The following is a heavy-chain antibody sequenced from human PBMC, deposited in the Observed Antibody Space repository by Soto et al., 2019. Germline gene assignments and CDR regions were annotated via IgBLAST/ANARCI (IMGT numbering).Heavy chain of an antibody. Sequence: SETLSLTCAVSGGSISSGGYSWSWIRQPPGKGLEWIGYIYHSGSTYYNPSLKSRVTISVDRSKNQVSLKLSSVTAADTAVYYCARVEYSYGYDSRYYGMDVWGQGTTVTVSS. CDR1: GGSISSGGYS. J-gene: IGHJ6*02. D-gene: IGHD5-18*01. CDR2: IYHSGST. V-gene: IGHV4-30-2*01. CDR3: ARVEYSYGYDSRYYGMDV.